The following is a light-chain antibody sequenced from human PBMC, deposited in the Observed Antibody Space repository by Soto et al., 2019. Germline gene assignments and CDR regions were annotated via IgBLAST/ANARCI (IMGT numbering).Light chain of an antibody. J-gene: IGLJ3*02. CDR2: EDN. CDR1: SGSIASHY. Sequence: NFMLTQPHSVSESPGKTVTISCTRSSGSIASHYVQWYQQRPGSAPTIVISEDNQRPSGVPDRFSGSIDSSSNSASLTISGLMTEDEADYYCQSYDSSNWVFGGGTKLTVL. V-gene: IGLV6-57*03. CDR3: QSYDSSNWV.